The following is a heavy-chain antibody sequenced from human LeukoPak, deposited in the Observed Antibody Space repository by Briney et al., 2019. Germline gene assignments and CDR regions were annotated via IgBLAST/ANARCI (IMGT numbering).Heavy chain of an antibody. D-gene: IGHD3-10*01. V-gene: IGHV1-18*01. J-gene: IGHJ5*01. CDR3: ARDEFGAQAWFDF. CDR1: GYSFTKYG. CDR2: ISANTGNA. Sequence: ASVKVSCKASGYSFTKYGFSWVRQAPGQGLEWMGWISANTGNANYAQNLQGRVTLTTDTSTTTAYMELKSLRSDDTAVYYCARDEFGAQAWFDFWGQGTPVTVSS.